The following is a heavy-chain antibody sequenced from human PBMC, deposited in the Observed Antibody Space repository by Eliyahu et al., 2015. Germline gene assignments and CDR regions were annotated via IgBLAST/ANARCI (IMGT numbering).Heavy chain of an antibody. J-gene: IGHJ6*03. CDR1: GGSFSGYY. Sequence: QVQLQQWGAGLLXPSETLSLTCAVYGGSFSGYYWXWXRQPPGKGLEWIGEINHSGSTNYNPSLKSRVTISVDTSKNQFSLKLSSVTAADTAVYYCARGVIVVVVAATVPYYYYYMDVWGKGTTVTVSS. D-gene: IGHD2-15*01. V-gene: IGHV4-34*01. CDR2: INHSGST. CDR3: ARGVIVVVVAATVPYYYYYMDV.